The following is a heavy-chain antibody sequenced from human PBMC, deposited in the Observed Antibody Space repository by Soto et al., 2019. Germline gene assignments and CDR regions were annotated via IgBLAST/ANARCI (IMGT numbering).Heavy chain of an antibody. CDR2: ISSTSTYM. Sequence: PWGSLGLSCAASGFTVSLYTMNWVRKDPGKGLEWVSAISSTSTYMYYVDSVKGRFTISRDNAKNSLSLQMNSLRADDTAVYFCARELASSVWSGFDYWGQGTLVTVSS. V-gene: IGHV3-21*01. CDR1: GFTVSLYT. CDR3: ARELASSVWSGFDY. D-gene: IGHD6-19*01. J-gene: IGHJ4*02.